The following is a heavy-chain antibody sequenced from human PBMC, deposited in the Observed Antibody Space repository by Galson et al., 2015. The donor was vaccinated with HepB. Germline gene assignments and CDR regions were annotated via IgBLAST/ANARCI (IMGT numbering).Heavy chain of an antibody. D-gene: IGHD5-18*01. CDR1: GFIFRHHA. CDR2: IPGSAYST. CDR3: AKSTASYGPSDAFDV. J-gene: IGHJ3*01. Sequence: SLRLSCAGSGFIFRHHAMSWVRQAPGKGLEWISSIPGSAYSTYYADSVKGRFFISRDNSKNTLYLHMNSLRAEDTALYYCAKSTASYGPSDAFDVWGQGTMVTVSS. V-gene: IGHV3-23*01.